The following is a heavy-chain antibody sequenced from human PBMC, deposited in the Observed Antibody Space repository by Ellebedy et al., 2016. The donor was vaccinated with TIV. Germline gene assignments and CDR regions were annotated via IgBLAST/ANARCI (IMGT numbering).Heavy chain of an antibody. Sequence: GESLKISCKGSGYSFTSYWIGWVRQMPGKGLEWMGIIFPGDSDARYSPSFQGQVTMSADKSINAVYLQWSSLRASDSAIYYCARDASGSHGWFDPWGQGTLVTVSS. D-gene: IGHD3-10*01. CDR2: IFPGDSDA. CDR3: ARDASGSHGWFDP. V-gene: IGHV5-51*01. CDR1: GYSFTSYW. J-gene: IGHJ5*02.